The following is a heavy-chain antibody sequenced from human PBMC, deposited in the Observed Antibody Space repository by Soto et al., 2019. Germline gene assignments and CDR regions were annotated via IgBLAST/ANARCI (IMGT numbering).Heavy chain of an antibody. CDR2: ISGSGGST. V-gene: IGHV3-23*01. Sequence: GGSLRLSCAASGFTFSSYAMSWVRQAPGKGLEWVSAISGSGGSTYYADSVKGRFTISRDNSKNTLYLQMNSLRAEDTAVYYCAKDQRDILTGYYKSDYWGQGTLVTVSS. D-gene: IGHD3-9*01. J-gene: IGHJ4*02. CDR3: AKDQRDILTGYYKSDY. CDR1: GFTFSSYA.